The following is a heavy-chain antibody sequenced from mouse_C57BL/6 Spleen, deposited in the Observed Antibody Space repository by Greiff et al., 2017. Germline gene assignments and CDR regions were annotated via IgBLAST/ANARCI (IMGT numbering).Heavy chain of an antibody. Sequence: QVQLQQPGTELVKPGASVKLSCKASGYTFTSYWMHWVKQRPGQGLEWIGNINPSNGGTNYNEKFKSKVTLTVDKSSSTAYMQLSSLTSEDSAVYYCAREGYDYDAMDYWGQGTSVTVSS. CDR2: INPSNGGT. CDR3: AREGYDYDAMDY. J-gene: IGHJ4*01. V-gene: IGHV1-53*01. D-gene: IGHD3-1*01. CDR1: GYTFTSYW.